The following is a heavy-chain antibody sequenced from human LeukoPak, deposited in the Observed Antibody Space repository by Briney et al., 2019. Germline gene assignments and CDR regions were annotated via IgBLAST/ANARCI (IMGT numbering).Heavy chain of an antibody. V-gene: IGHV3-7*01. CDR1: GFTFGNYW. CDR3: ARDKVTY. Sequence: PGGSLRLSCAASGFTFGNYWMSWVRQAPGKGPEWVAHINMDGSDKYYVDSVKGRFTISRDNAKNSLYLQMNSLKVEDTAVYYCARDKVTYWGPGTLVTVSS. J-gene: IGHJ4*02. CDR2: INMDGSDK.